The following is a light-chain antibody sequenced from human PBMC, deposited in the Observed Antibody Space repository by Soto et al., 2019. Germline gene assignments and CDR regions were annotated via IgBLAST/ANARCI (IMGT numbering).Light chain of an antibody. J-gene: IGKJ4*01. CDR3: QQRSNWPLT. Sequence: EIVFTQSPATLSLSPGEGATLSCRASESVNSYIAWYQQKPGQAPRLLIYDASNRATGIPARFGGSGSGTDFTLTISSLEPEDFAVYYCQQRSNWPLTFGGGTKVGVK. CDR1: ESVNSY. CDR2: DAS. V-gene: IGKV3-11*01.